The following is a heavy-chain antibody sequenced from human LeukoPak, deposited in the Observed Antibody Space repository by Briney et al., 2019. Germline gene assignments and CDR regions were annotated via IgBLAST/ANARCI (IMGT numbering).Heavy chain of an antibody. V-gene: IGHV3-9*01. CDR2: ISWNSGGI. CDR1: GFTFDDYA. J-gene: IGHJ4*02. CDR3: AKDIVRYFDWLLANFDY. Sequence: PGRSLRLSCAASGFTFDDYAMHWVRQAPGKGLEWVSGISWNSGGIGYADSVKGRFTISRDNAKNSLYLQMNSLRAEDTALYYCAKDIVRYFDWLLANFDYWSQGTLVTVSS. D-gene: IGHD3-9*01.